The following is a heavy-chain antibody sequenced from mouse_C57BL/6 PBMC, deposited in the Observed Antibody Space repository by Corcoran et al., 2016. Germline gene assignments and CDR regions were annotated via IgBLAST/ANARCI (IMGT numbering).Heavy chain of an antibody. CDR3: ARFGIAYYFDY. D-gene: IGHD3-1*01. CDR2: IYPGDGDT. Sequence: QVQLQQSGAELVKPGASVKISCKASGYAFSSYWMNWVKQRPGKGLEWIGQIYPGDGDTNYNGKFKGKATLTADKSSSTAYMQLSSLTSEDSAVYFCARFGIAYYFDYWGQGTTLTVSS. V-gene: IGHV1-80*01. J-gene: IGHJ2*01. CDR1: GYAFSSYW.